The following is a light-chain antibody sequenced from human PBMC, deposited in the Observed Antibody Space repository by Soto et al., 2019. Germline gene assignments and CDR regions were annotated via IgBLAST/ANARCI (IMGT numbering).Light chain of an antibody. V-gene: IGKV3-20*01. CDR3: EQYGSTPLT. CDR1: QSVANNY. J-gene: IGKJ4*01. Sequence: EIVLTQSPGTLSLSPGERATLSCRASQSVANNYLAWYQQKPGQAPRFLMYDASSRATGIPDRFSGSGSGTDFTLTISRLEPEDFAVYYCEQYGSTPLTSGGGTKVEIK. CDR2: DAS.